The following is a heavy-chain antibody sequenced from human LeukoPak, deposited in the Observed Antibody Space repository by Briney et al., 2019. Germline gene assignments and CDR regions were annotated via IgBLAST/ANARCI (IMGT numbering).Heavy chain of an antibody. CDR1: GFSLSTSGVG. Sequence: SGPTLVNPTQTLTLTCTFSGFSLSTSGVGVGWIRQPPGKALEWLALIYWNDDKRYSPSLKSRLTITKDTPKNQVVLTMTNMDPVDTATYYCAHEAGFLEWLLSDPNFDYWGQGTLVTVSS. CDR3: AHEAGFLEWLLSDPNFDY. V-gene: IGHV2-5*01. J-gene: IGHJ4*02. CDR2: IYWNDDK. D-gene: IGHD3-3*01.